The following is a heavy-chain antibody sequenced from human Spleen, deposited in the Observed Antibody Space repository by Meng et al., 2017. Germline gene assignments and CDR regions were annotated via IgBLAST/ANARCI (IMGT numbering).Heavy chain of an antibody. J-gene: IGHJ4*02. Sequence: SVKVSCQALGGIFSNYVIGWVRQAPGQGLEWMGGINAVFGTTNYAQKFQGRVTITTDESTSTVYMELTRLTSEDTAVYFCARKAGNCISTTCYSLDYWGQGTLVTVSS. CDR2: INAVFGTT. CDR3: ARKAGNCISTTCYSLDY. V-gene: IGHV1-69*05. D-gene: IGHD2-2*01. CDR1: GGIFSNYV.